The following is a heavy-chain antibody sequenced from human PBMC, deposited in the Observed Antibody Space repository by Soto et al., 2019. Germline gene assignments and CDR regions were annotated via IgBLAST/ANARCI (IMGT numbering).Heavy chain of an antibody. CDR2: IRNKANSYET. CDR3: TRPSHDTSSYFQHEAYYFDF. CDR1: GFIISDSA. J-gene: IGHJ4*02. V-gene: IGHV3-73*01. Sequence: GGSMRLSYTASGFIISDSAFHWVLKATGKGPKWVSRIRNKANSYETAYSASVRGRFTISRDDSKNKAYLQMNRLKTEDTALYYCTRPSHDTSSYFQHEAYYFDFWGPGTLVTVSS. D-gene: IGHD3-10*01.